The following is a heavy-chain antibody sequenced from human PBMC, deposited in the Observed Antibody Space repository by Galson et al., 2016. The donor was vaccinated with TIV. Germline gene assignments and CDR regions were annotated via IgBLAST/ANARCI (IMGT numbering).Heavy chain of an antibody. V-gene: IGHV3-7*01. CDR1: RSTFSSSW. CDR2: INGDGTEI. Sequence: SLRLSCADSRSTFSSSWMNWVRQAPGKGLVWVANINGDGTEIKYVDSVKGRFTISRDNAKNSLYLQMSNLRVEDTAIYYCAQWLGTSNSWGQGTLVTVSS. D-gene: IGHD6-19*01. CDR3: AQWLGTSNS. J-gene: IGHJ4*02.